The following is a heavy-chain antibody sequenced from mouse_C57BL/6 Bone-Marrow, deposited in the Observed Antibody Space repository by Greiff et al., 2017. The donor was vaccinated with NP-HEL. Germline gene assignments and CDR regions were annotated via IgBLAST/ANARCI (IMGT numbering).Heavy chain of an antibody. CDR3: ARGGYGYDEFAY. D-gene: IGHD2-2*01. CDR1: GFNIKDDY. Sequence: VQLQQSGAELVRPGASVKLSCTASGFNIKDDYMHWVKQRPGQGLEWIGMIHPNSGSTNYNEKFKSKATLTVDKSSSTAYMQLSSLTSEDSAVYYCARGGYGYDEFAYWGQGTLVTVSA. CDR2: IHPNSGST. V-gene: IGHV1-64*01. J-gene: IGHJ3*01.